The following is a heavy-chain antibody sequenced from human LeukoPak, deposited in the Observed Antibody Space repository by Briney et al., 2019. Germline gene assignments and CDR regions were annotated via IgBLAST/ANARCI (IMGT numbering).Heavy chain of an antibody. Sequence: ASVKVSCKASGGTFSSYTISWVRQAPGQGLEWMGRIIPILGIANYAQKFQGRVTITADKSTSTAYMELSSLRSEDTAVYYCARDLLDGTPSLDYWGQETLVTVSS. CDR3: ARDLLDGTPSLDY. V-gene: IGHV1-69*04. CDR2: IIPILGIA. D-gene: IGHD1-1*01. J-gene: IGHJ4*02. CDR1: GGTFSSYT.